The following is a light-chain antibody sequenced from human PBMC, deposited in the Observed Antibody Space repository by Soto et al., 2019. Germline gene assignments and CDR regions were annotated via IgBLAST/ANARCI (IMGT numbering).Light chain of an antibody. J-gene: IGKJ5*01. CDR1: QSISSH. Sequence: DIQMTQSPSSLSASVGDRVTITCRASQSISSHLNWYQQKPGKAPKLLIHAASSLESGVPSRFSGSGSGTDFTLTISSLHPEDFATYYCQQSYSTPSITFGQGTRLEIK. CDR3: QQSYSTPSIT. V-gene: IGKV1-39*01. CDR2: AAS.